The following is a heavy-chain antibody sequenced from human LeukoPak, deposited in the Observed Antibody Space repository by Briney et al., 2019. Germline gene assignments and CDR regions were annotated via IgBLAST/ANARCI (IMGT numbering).Heavy chain of an antibody. D-gene: IGHD4-17*01. CDR2: IIPIYPTT. CDR1: GGTFTSFA. V-gene: IGHV1-69*13. J-gene: IGHJ4*02. Sequence: SVKVSCKASGGTFTSFALSWVRQAPGQGLEWMGGIIPIYPTTEYAQKFQGRVIISADESRGTVSIELSNLRSDDTAVYYCARDPGYGRLRDFDYWGQGTLVTVSS. CDR3: ARDPGYGRLRDFDY.